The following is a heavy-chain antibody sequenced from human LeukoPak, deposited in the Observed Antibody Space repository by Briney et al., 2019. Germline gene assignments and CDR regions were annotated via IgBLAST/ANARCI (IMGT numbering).Heavy chain of an antibody. CDR3: ARSLGTTVTTAPGY. CDR2: ISSSATTI. J-gene: IGHJ4*02. D-gene: IGHD4-17*01. Sequence: GGSLRLSCAASGFTFSSYWMSWVRQAPGKGLEWVSYISSSATTIYYADSVEGRFTISRDNAKSSLFLQMNSLRAEDTAVYYCARSLGTTVTTAPGYWGQGTLVTVSS. V-gene: IGHV3-48*04. CDR1: GFTFSSYW.